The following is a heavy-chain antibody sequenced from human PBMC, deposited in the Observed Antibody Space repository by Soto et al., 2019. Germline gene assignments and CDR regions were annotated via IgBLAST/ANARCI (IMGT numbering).Heavy chain of an antibody. CDR2: ISAYNGNT. CDR3: ARDRDLTYYDLWRGYLERSDS. Sequence: DSVKVSCKASGYTFTSYGISWVRQAPGQGLEWMGWISAYNGNTNYAQKLQGRVTMTTDTSTSTAYMELRSLRSDDTAVYYCARDRDLTYYDLWRGYLERSDSSGPGDLVTV. V-gene: IGHV1-18*01. CDR1: GYTFTSYG. D-gene: IGHD3-3*01. J-gene: IGHJ5*01.